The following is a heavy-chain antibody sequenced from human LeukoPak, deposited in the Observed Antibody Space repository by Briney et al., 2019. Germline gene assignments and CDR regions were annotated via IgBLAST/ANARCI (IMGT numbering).Heavy chain of an antibody. CDR2: IYNTLDT. D-gene: IGHD3-22*01. Sequence: SETLSLTCTVSGDTIIGYYWSWIREPPGKRLELSGYIYNTLDTTYNPFLESRVTISLDMSNKQFSLRLSSVTAADTAVYYCARRRYYDSTGYNPTYYFDYWGQGILVTVSS. CDR1: GDTIIGYY. CDR3: ARRRYYDSTGYNPTYYFDY. V-gene: IGHV4-59*01. J-gene: IGHJ4*02.